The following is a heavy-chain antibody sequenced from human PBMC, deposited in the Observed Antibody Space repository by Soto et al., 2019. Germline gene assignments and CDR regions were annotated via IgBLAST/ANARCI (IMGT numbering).Heavy chain of an antibody. V-gene: IGHV2-26*01. Sequence: KESGPVLVKPTETLTLTCTVSGFSLSNARMGVSWIRQPPGKALEWLAHIFSNDEKSYSTSLKSRLTISKDTSKSQVVLTMTNMDPVDTATYYCARIRLWFGEFGWFDPWGQGTLVTVSS. CDR1: GFSLSNARMG. CDR3: ARIRLWFGEFGWFDP. CDR2: IFSNDEK. J-gene: IGHJ5*02. D-gene: IGHD3-10*01.